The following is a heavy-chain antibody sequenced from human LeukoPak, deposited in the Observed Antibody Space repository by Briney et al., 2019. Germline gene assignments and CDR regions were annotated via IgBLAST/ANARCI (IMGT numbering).Heavy chain of an antibody. CDR3: ARATGWFGEVHIDY. Sequence: PSETLSLTCTVSGGSISSYYWSWIRQPAGKGLEWIGRIYTSGSTNYNPSLKSRVTISVDTSKNQFSLKLSSVTAADTAVYYCARATGWFGEVHIDYWGQGTLVTVSS. D-gene: IGHD3-10*01. J-gene: IGHJ4*02. CDR1: GGSISSYY. V-gene: IGHV4-4*07. CDR2: IYTSGST.